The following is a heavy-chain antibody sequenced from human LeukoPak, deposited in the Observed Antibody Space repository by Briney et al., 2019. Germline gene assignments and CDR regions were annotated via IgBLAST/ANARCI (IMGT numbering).Heavy chain of an antibody. CDR2: ISGSGGST. CDR1: GFTFSSYE. CDR3: AKRSGGRDY. D-gene: IGHD2-8*02. J-gene: IGHJ4*02. V-gene: IGHV3-23*01. Sequence: GGSLRLSCAASGFTFSSYEMNWVRQASGKGLEWVSAISGSGGSTYYADSVKGRFTISRDNSKNTLYLQMNSLGAEDTAVYYCAKRSGGRDYWGQGTLVTVSS.